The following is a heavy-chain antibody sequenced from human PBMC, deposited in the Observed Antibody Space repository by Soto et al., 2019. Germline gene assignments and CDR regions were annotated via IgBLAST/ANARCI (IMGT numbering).Heavy chain of an antibody. Sequence: EVQLLESGGGLVQPGGSLRLSCAASGFTFSSYAMNWVRQAPGMGLEWVSGISDSSASTFYADSVKGRFTISRDNSKNTLYLQMNSLRAEDTAVYYCAKPADFGDYVLHFDYWGQGAPVTVSS. CDR3: AKPADFGDYVLHFDY. CDR2: ISDSSAST. V-gene: IGHV3-23*01. D-gene: IGHD4-17*01. CDR1: GFTFSSYA. J-gene: IGHJ4*02.